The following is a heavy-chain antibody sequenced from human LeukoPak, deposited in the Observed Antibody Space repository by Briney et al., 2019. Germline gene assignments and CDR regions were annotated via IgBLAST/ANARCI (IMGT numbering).Heavy chain of an antibody. D-gene: IGHD1-26*01. CDR2: IIPIFGTA. J-gene: IGHJ6*03. CDR3: ARSVRRYWDYYYYYMDV. CDR1: GGTFSSYA. V-gene: IGHV1-69*01. Sequence: GASVKVSCKASGGTFSSYAISWVRQAPGQGLEWMGGIIPIFGTANYAQKFQGRVTITADESTSTAYMELSSLRSEDTAVYYCARSVRRYWDYYYYYMDVWGKGTTVTVSS.